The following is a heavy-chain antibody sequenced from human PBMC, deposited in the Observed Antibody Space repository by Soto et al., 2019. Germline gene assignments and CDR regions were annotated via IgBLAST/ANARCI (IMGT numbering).Heavy chain of an antibody. V-gene: IGHV4-30-2*01. Sequence: SETLSLTCAVSGGSISSGGYSWGWIRQPPGKGLEWSGYIYHSGSTYYNPSLKSRVTISVDRSKNQFSLKLSSVTAADTAVYYCARGPVCYDSSGYCLDYYYGMDVWGQGTTVTVSS. CDR1: GGSISSGGYS. CDR3: ARGPVCYDSSGYCLDYYYGMDV. CDR2: IYHSGST. D-gene: IGHD3-22*01. J-gene: IGHJ6*02.